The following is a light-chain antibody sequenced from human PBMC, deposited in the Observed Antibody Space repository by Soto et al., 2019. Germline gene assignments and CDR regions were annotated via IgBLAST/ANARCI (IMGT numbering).Light chain of an antibody. CDR2: AAS. V-gene: IGKV1-39*01. Sequence: DIQMTQSPSSLSASVGDSVSFTCRASQFISTYLNWYQQKPGKAPKLLIYAASSLQRGVPSRFSGSGSGTDVTLTISNLQPEDFATYFCQQSHSDPLTFGGGTKVEI. J-gene: IGKJ4*01. CDR1: QFISTY. CDR3: QQSHSDPLT.